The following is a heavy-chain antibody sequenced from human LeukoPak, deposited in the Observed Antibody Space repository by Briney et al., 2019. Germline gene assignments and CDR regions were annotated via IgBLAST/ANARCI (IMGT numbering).Heavy chain of an antibody. CDR2: ISYDGSNK. V-gene: IGHV3-30*18. CDR1: GFTFSSYG. J-gene: IGHJ3*02. CDR3: AKAGWYTAKTYATYDDAYDI. D-gene: IGHD1-14*01. Sequence: GRSLRLSCAASGFTFSSYGMHWVRQAPGKGLEWVAVISYDGSNKYYADSVKGRFTISRDNSKKKVFLQMNSLRADDTAVYYCAKAGWYTAKTYATYDDAYDIWGRGKMVTVS.